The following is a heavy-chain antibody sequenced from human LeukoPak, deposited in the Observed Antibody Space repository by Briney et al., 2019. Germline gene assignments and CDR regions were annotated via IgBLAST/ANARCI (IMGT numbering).Heavy chain of an antibody. CDR1: GFTFSSYA. V-gene: IGHV3-23*01. CDR2: ISGSGGST. D-gene: IGHD5-18*01. CDR3: AKEGDKGGETKQLWLLPLDY. J-gene: IGHJ4*02. Sequence: PGGSLRLSCAASGFTFSSYAMSWVRQAPGKGLEWVSAISGSGGSTYYADSVKGRFTISRDNSKNTLYLQMNSLRAEDTAVYYCAKEGDKGGETKQLWLLPLDYWGQGTLVTVSS.